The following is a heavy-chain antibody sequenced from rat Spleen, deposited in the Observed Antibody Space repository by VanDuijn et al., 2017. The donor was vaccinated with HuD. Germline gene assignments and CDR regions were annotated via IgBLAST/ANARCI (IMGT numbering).Heavy chain of an antibody. J-gene: IGHJ3*01. CDR2: IWGDGST. V-gene: IGHV2-1*01. Sequence: QVQLMESGPGLVQPSETLSLTCTVSGFSLTSYDVHWVRQPPGKGLEWMGGIWGDGSTAYNSALKSRLSISRDTSKSQVSLKMNSLQTEDTAIYFCTRDHSYWGSYYPGGFAYWGQGTLVTVSS. D-gene: IGHD1-12*02. CDR1: GFSLTSYD. CDR3: TRDHSYWGSYYPGGFAY.